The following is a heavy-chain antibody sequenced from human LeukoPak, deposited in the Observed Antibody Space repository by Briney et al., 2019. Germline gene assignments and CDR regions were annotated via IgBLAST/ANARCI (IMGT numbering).Heavy chain of an antibody. J-gene: IGHJ3*02. CDR3: ARGTGDAFDI. CDR2: INHSGST. D-gene: IGHD7-27*01. CDR1: GGSFSGYY. V-gene: IGHV4-34*01. Sequence: SETLSLTCAVYGGSFSGYYWSWIRQPPGKGLEWIGEINHSGSTNYNPSLKSRVTISVDTSKNQFSLKLSSVTAADTAVYYCARGTGDAFDIWGQGTMVTVSS.